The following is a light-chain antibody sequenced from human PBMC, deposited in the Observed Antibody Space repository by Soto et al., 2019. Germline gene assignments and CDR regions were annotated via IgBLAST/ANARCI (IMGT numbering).Light chain of an antibody. V-gene: IGLV2-23*01. CDR3: CSYAGSRTLV. Sequence: QSALTQPASVSGSPGQTITISCSGTSTDVGAYNLVSWYQQHPGRVPKLIINEDIKRPSGVYSRFSGSKSGNTASLTIAGLQAEDEADYYCCSYAGSRTLVFGGGTKLTVL. CDR1: STDVGAYNL. CDR2: EDI. J-gene: IGLJ2*01.